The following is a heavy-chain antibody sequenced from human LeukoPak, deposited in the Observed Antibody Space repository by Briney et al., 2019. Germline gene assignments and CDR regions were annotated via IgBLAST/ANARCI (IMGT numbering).Heavy chain of an antibody. D-gene: IGHD3-10*01. J-gene: IGHJ4*02. V-gene: IGHV1-69*13. CDR2: IIPIFGTA. CDR1: GGTFSSYA. Sequence: ASVKVSCKASGGTFSSYAISWVRQAPGQGLEWMGRIIPIFGTANYAQKFQGRVTITADESTSTVYMEVSSLRSEDTAVYFCARDSEVRRNLWHYWGQGTLVTVSS. CDR3: ARDSEVRRNLWHY.